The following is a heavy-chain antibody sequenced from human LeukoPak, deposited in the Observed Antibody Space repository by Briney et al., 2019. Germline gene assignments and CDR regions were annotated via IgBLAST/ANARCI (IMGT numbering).Heavy chain of an antibody. CDR2: IKQDGSKK. V-gene: IGHV3-7*04. CDR1: GLTLSNVW. Sequence: GGSLRLSCAASGLTLSNVWMSWVRQAPGKGLEWVANIKQDGSKKSYVDSVKGRFTISRDNAKNSLYLQMNSLRAEDTAIYYCTRVGYIDEGIDYWGQGTLVTVSS. J-gene: IGHJ4*02. CDR3: TRVGYIDEGIDY. D-gene: IGHD5-24*01.